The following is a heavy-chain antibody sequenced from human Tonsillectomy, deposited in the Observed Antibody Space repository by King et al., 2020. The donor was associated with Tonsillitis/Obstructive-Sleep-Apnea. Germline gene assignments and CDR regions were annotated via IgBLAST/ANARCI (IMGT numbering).Heavy chain of an antibody. CDR2: IKSKTDGGTT. J-gene: IGHJ4*02. CDR3: TTSGQYCCSTSCYNFDY. Sequence: VQLVESGGGLVKPGGSLRLSCAASGFTFSNAWMNWVRQAPGKGLEWVGRIKSKTDGGTTDYAAPGKGRFTIFRDDSKHTLNLQMNSRKTEDTAVYYGTTSGQYCCSTSCYNFDYWGQGTLVTVSS. CDR1: GFTFSNAW. V-gene: IGHV3-15*07. D-gene: IGHD2-2*01.